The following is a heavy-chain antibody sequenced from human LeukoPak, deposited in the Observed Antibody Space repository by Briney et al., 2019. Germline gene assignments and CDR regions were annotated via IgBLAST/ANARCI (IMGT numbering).Heavy chain of an antibody. D-gene: IGHD5-24*01. CDR1: GYTFTNHY. V-gene: IGHV1-46*01. CDR3: ARPQEEDGYNYNWAFDY. J-gene: IGHJ4*02. Sequence: ASVKVSCKASGYTFTNHYMHWVRQAPGQGLEWMGIINPSGGGTSYAQELQGRVTMTTDTSTTTAYMELRSLRSDDTAVYYCARPQEEDGYNYNWAFDYWGQGTLVTVSS. CDR2: INPSGGGT.